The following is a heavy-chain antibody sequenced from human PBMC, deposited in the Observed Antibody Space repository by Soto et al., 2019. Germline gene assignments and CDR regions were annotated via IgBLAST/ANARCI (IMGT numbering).Heavy chain of an antibody. Sequence: EVQLLESGGSLVQPGGSLRLSCAASGFTFSMYAMSWVRQAPGKGLEWVSAISGSGDRTDYADSVKGRFTISRDNSKSTLYLQMNSLRAEDTAVYYCAKEGAWRLNYYYYYMDVWGKGNTVTVSS. J-gene: IGHJ6*03. D-gene: IGHD3-3*01. V-gene: IGHV3-23*01. CDR3: AKEGAWRLNYYYYYMDV. CDR2: ISGSGDRT. CDR1: GFTFSMYA.